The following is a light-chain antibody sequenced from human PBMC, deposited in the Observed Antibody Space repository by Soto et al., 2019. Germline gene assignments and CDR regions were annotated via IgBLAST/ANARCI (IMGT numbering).Light chain of an antibody. CDR2: GAS. J-gene: IGKJ1*01. CDR1: QSVSSN. Sequence: ERVMTQSPATLSVSPGERAALSCGASQSVSSNLAWYQQKPGQAPRLLIYGASTRATGIPARFSGSGSGTEFTLTISSLQSEHFAVYYCQQYNNWPGTFGQGTKVDIK. CDR3: QQYNNWPGT. V-gene: IGKV3-15*01.